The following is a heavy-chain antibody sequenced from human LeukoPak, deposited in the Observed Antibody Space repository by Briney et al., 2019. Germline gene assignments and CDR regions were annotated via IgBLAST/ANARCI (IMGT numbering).Heavy chain of an antibody. CDR1: GFTFSGYN. D-gene: IGHD4-23*01. J-gene: IGHJ4*02. Sequence: PGGSLRLSCAVSGFTFSGYNMNWVRQAPGKGLEWIAYISSTSVIYYADSLKGRFTISRDNAKNSLYLQMNSLRVDDTAVYYCAREGDGGNSAFAYWGQGTLVTVSS. V-gene: IGHV3-48*01. CDR3: AREGDGGNSAFAY. CDR2: ISSTSVI.